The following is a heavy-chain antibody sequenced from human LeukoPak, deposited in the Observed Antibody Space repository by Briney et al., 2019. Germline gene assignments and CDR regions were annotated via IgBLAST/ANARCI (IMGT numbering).Heavy chain of an antibody. CDR2: ISSSSSYI. J-gene: IGHJ4*02. V-gene: IGHV3-21*01. CDR3: ALSSSSWYVFDY. CDR1: GFTFSSYS. Sequence: PGGSLRLSCAASGFTFSSYSMNWVRQAPGKGLEWVSSISSSSSYIYYADSVKGRFTISGDNAKNSLYLQMNSLRAEDTAVYYCALSSSSWYVFDYWGQGTLVTVSS. D-gene: IGHD6-13*01.